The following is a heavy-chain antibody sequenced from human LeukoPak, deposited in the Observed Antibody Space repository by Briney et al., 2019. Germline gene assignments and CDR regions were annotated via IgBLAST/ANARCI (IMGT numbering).Heavy chain of an antibody. CDR3: AREPGIVGTTRWFDP. CDR2: IIPIVGIA. V-gene: IGHV1-69*04. Sequence: GASVKVSCKASGYTFTSYGISWVRQAPGQGLEWMGRIIPIVGIANYAQKFQGRVTITADQSTSTAYMELSSLRSDDTAVYYCAREPGIVGTTRWFDPWGQGTLVTVSS. D-gene: IGHD1-26*01. J-gene: IGHJ5*02. CDR1: GYTFTSYG.